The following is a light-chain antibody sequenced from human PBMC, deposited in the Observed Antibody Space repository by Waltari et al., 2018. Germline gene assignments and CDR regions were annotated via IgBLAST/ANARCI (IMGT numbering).Light chain of an antibody. J-gene: IGLJ1*01. V-gene: IGLV1-40*01. CDR1: SSNIGADYH. CDR2: ANS. Sequence: QSVLTQPPSVSGAPGQKVTISCTGSSSNIGADYHVHCYQQVPGTAPKLLNYANSTRPSGVPDRFSGSKSGTSASLAITGLQPEDEADYYCQSYDSTLSGSDVFGTGTKVTVL. CDR3: QSYDSTLSGSDV.